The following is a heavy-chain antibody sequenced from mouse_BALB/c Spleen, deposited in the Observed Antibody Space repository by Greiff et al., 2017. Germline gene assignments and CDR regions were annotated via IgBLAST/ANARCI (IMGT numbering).Heavy chain of an antibody. D-gene: IGHD2-1*01. V-gene: IGHV1-7*01. J-gene: IGHJ3*01. CDR2: INPSTGYT. Sequence: VQRVESGAELAKPGASVKMSCKASGYTFTSYWMHWVKQRPGQGLEWIGYINPSTGYTEYNQKFKDKATLTADKSSSTAYMQLSSLTSEDSAVYYCARSTGNLFAYWGQGTLVTVSA. CDR1: GYTFTSYW. CDR3: ARSTGNLFAY.